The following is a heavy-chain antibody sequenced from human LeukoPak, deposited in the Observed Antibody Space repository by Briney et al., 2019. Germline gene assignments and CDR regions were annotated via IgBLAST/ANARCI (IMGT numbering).Heavy chain of an antibody. Sequence: SETLSLTCAVSGGSISSGDYSWNWIRQPPGQGLEWIGNIYQSGDTNYNPSLKSRVTMSVDRSKNQFSLRLNSVTAADTAVYYCARGGYSYGRTFDYWGQGTLVTVSS. CDR1: GGSISSGDYS. CDR2: IYQSGDT. D-gene: IGHD5-18*01. CDR3: ARGGYSYGRTFDY. V-gene: IGHV4-30-2*01. J-gene: IGHJ4*02.